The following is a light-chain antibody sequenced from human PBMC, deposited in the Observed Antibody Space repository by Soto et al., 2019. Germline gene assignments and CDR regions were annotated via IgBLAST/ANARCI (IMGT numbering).Light chain of an antibody. CDR3: QQYYTTPPYT. CDR2: WAS. V-gene: IGKV4-1*01. CDR1: QSILFTSNNKNY. Sequence: DIVMTQSPDSLAVSLGERAAINCKSNQSILFTSNNKNYLAWYQQKPGQPPKLLIYWASTRESGVPDRFSGSGSGTDFTLTISSLQAEDVAVYYCQQYYTTPPYTFGQGTKVEIK. J-gene: IGKJ2*01.